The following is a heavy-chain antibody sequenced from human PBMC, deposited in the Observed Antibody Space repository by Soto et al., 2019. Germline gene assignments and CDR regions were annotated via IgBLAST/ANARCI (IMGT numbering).Heavy chain of an antibody. CDR1: GFTFSSYA. CDR2: ISGSGDNT. J-gene: IGHJ4*02. Sequence: ESGGGLVPPGGSLRLSCAASGFTFSSYAMSWVRQAPGKGLEWVSTISGSGDNTFYADSVKGRFTISRDNSKNTLYLPMSSLRAEDTAVYYCAKPYSSSWYGPFDYWGQGTLVTVSS. CDR3: AKPYSSSWYGPFDY. D-gene: IGHD6-13*01. V-gene: IGHV3-23*01.